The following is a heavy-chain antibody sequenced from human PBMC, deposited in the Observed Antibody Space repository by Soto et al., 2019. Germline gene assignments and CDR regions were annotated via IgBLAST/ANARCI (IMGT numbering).Heavy chain of an antibody. CDR2: ISWNSETI. CDR1: GFTVDDYA. CDR3: AKDRKWGGMTTIHYFDA. Sequence: GGSLRLSCAASGFTVDDYAMHWVRQAPGKGLEWVSGISWNSETIDYADSVKGRFTISRDNAKSSLFLQMNSLRPDDTALYYCAKDRKWGGMTTIHYFDAWGQRTLVTVSS. D-gene: IGHD4-17*01. J-gene: IGHJ4*02. V-gene: IGHV3-9*01.